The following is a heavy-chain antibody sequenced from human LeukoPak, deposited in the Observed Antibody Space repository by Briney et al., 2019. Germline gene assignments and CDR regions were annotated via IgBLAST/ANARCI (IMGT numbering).Heavy chain of an antibody. J-gene: IGHJ4*02. V-gene: IGHV4-31*02. CDR1: GFTVSSNY. CDR3: AREGGEYYFDY. Sequence: LRLSCAASGFTVSSNYMSWVRQAPGKGLEWIGYIYYSGSTYYNPSLKSRVTISVDTSKNQFSLKLSSVTAADTAVYYCAREGGEYYFDYWGQGTLVTVSS. CDR2: IYYSGST. D-gene: IGHD3-10*01.